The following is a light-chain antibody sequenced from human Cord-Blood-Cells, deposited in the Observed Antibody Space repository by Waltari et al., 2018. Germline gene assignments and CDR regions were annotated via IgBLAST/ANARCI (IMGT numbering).Light chain of an antibody. V-gene: IGLV2-14*01. J-gene: IGLJ1*01. CDR1: SSDVGGYNY. CDR2: DVS. CDR3: SSYTSSSTYV. Sequence: QSALTQPASVSGSPGQSITISSTGTSSDVGGYNYASWYQQHPGKAPKLMIYDVSKRPSGVSNRFSGSKSGNTASLTISGLQAEDEADYYCSSYTSSSTYVFGTGTKVTVL.